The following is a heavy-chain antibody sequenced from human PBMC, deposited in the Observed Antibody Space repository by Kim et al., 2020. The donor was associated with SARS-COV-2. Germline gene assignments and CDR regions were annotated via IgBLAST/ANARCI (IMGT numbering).Heavy chain of an antibody. D-gene: IGHD6-19*01. V-gene: IGHV4-31*03. CDR2: IYYSGST. Sequence: SETLSLTCTVSGGSISSGGYYWSWIRQHPGKGLEWIGYIYYSGSTYYNPSLKSRVTISVDTSKNQFSLKLSSVTAADTAVYYCAVGTPSGIAVAGTYFDYWGQGTLVTVSS. CDR3: AVGTPSGIAVAGTYFDY. CDR1: GGSISSGGYY. J-gene: IGHJ4*02.